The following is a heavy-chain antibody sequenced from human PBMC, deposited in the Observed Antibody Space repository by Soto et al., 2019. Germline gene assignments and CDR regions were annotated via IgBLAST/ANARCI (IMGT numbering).Heavy chain of an antibody. CDR3: ARALILTGYYIHDAFDI. V-gene: IGHV4-31*03. D-gene: IGHD3-9*01. CDR2: ISYGGST. CDR1: GGSINSGGYC. J-gene: IGHJ3*02. Sequence: SETLSLTCTVSGGSINSGGYCWSWIRQHPGKGLDWIGCISYGGSTSYNPSLKSRVTISVDTSKNQFSLKLTSVTAADTAVYYCARALILTGYYIHDAFDIWGQGTMVTV.